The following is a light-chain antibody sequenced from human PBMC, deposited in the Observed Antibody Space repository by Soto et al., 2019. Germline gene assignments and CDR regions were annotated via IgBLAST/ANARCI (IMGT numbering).Light chain of an antibody. CDR1: QSVNSN. J-gene: IGKJ2*01. V-gene: IGKV3-15*01. CDR3: QHYHDCVKT. CDR2: GAS. Sequence: EIVMTQSPAILSASPGETATLSCRASQSVNSNLAWYQQKPGQAPRLLIYGASTRATGVPARFSGSGSETEFTLTISSRESDDCAVYYGQHYHDCVKTVGEGPKLEI.